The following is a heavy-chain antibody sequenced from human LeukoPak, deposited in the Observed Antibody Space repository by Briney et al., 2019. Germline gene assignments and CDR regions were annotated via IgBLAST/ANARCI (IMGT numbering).Heavy chain of an antibody. D-gene: IGHD3-10*01. J-gene: IGHJ4*02. CDR2: ISGIGGST. CDR1: GFTFSIYT. V-gene: IGHV3-23*01. Sequence: VGSLRLSCAASGFTFSIYTISAGRHAPGKGLEWVSAISGIGGSTYYADSVKGRFTISRDKYQNTLYLQMNSLRAEDRAVYYCARAKVRGVIIKSFDYWGQRNLVTVSS. CDR3: ARAKVRGVIIKSFDY.